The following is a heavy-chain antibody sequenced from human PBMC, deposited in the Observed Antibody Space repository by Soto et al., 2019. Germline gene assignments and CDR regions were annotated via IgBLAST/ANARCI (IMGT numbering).Heavy chain of an antibody. Sequence: PSETLSLTCSVAGGSISSNSYYWGWIRQPPGKGLELVGGIFYTGNTHYSPSLKDRVTISVETSKNSFPLNLTSVNAADTAVYFCARLVVVAPVANAWGQGTLVTVSS. V-gene: IGHV4-39*02. CDR1: GGSISSNSYY. CDR2: IFYTGNT. CDR3: ARLVVVAPVANA. D-gene: IGHD2-2*01. J-gene: IGHJ5*02.